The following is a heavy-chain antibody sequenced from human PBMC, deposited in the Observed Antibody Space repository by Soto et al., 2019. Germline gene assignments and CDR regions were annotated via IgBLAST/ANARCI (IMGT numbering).Heavy chain of an antibody. CDR1: GFSFSSYA. CDR2: ISHDGINK. V-gene: IGHV3-30-3*01. Sequence: QVRLVESGGGVVQPGRSLRLSCTASGFSFSSYAMYWFRQPPGKGLEWVAVISHDGINKHYADSGKGQVTVSRDNSNHSLDLQLNSLRGYDTAMYYSARDMYSSDYFVKLFEPWGQGTLVTVSS. CDR3: ARDMYSSDYFVKLFEP. D-gene: IGHD6-19*01. J-gene: IGHJ5*02.